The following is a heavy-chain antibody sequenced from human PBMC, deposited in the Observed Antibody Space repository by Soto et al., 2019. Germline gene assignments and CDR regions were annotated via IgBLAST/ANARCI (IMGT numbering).Heavy chain of an antibody. CDR2: IWYDGSYT. D-gene: IGHD6-19*01. CDR1: GFPFDRYA. V-gene: IGHV3-33*03. J-gene: IGHJ3*01. CDR3: AKGRIAVAAGAFDS. Sequence: QVHLAESGGGVVQPGTSLRLSCAASGFPFDRYAIHRVRQAPGKGLEWVAAIWYDGSYTYYGESVKGRFLISRDNSKNTVFLEMNSLRAEDAAVYFCAKGRIAVAAGAFDSWGPGTRVIVSS.